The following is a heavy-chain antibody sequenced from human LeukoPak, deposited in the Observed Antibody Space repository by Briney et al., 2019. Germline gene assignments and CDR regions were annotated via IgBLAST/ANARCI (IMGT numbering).Heavy chain of an antibody. CDR3: AKGYGGFDY. CDR2: ITNSGGST. Sequence: SGGSLRLSCAASGFTFSSFHMSWVRQAPGKGQDGVSSITNSGGSTYYAESVKGRFTTSRDNSKNTLYLQMNSLRVEDTAVYYCAKGYGGFDYWGQGTLVTVSS. D-gene: IGHD4-17*01. V-gene: IGHV3-23*01. CDR1: GFTFSSFH. J-gene: IGHJ4*02.